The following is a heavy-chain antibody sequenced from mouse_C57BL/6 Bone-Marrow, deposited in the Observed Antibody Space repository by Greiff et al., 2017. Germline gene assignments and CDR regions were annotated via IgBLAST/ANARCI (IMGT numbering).Heavy chain of an antibody. D-gene: IGHD2-1*01. V-gene: IGHV1-82*01. CDR2: IYPGDGDT. CDR3: ARDGKKGFAY. CDR1: GYAFSSSW. Sequence: QVHLQQSGPELVKPGASVKISCKASGYAFSSSWMNWVKQRPGKGLEWIGRIYPGDGDTNYNGKFKGKATLTADKSSSTAYMQLSSLTSEDSAVYFCARDGKKGFAYWGQGTLVTVSA. J-gene: IGHJ3*01.